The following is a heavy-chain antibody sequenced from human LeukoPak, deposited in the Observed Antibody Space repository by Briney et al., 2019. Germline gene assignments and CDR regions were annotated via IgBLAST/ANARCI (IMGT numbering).Heavy chain of an antibody. J-gene: IGHJ4*02. D-gene: IGHD3-22*01. Sequence: GGSLRLSCAASGFTVSSNYMSWVRQAPGKGLEWASSIAGSGVSTDYAAPVKGRFTISKDKSKNTLYLEMNSLRAEDTAVYYCVRLPFFFYDSSGYYYDYWGQGTLVTVSS. V-gene: IGHV3-53*01. CDR3: VRLPFFFYDSSGYYYDY. CDR1: GFTVSSNY. CDR2: IAGSGVST.